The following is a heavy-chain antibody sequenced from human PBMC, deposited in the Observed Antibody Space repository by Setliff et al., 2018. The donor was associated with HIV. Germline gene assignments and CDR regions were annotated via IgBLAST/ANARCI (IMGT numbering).Heavy chain of an antibody. CDR2: INPNTGAT. CDR3: ARGVGINYYYYYGMDV. Sequence: ASVKVSCKASGYTFTGYFIHWVRLAPGQGLEWMGWINPNTGATHYAQKFQGRVTLTRDTSISTAYMELNRLRSDDTAVYYCARGVGINYYYYYGMDVWGQGTTVTVSS. D-gene: IGHD1-26*01. J-gene: IGHJ6*02. CDR1: GYTFTGYF. V-gene: IGHV1-2*02.